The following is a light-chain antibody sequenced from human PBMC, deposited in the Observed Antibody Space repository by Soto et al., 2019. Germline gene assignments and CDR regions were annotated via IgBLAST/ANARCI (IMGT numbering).Light chain of an antibody. CDR2: RNN. CDR1: SSNIGSNY. V-gene: IGLV1-47*01. CDR3: AAWDDSLSGPWV. Sequence: QAVVTQPPSASGTPGQRVTISCSGSSSNIGSNYVYWYQQLPGTAPKLLIYRNNQRPSGVPDRFSGSKSGTSASLAISGLRSEDEAHYYCAAWDDSLSGPWVFGGGTKLTVL. J-gene: IGLJ3*02.